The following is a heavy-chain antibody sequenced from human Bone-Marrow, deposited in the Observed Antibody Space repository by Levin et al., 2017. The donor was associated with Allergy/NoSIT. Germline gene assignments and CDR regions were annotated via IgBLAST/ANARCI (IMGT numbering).Heavy chain of an antibody. J-gene: IGHJ6*02. Sequence: SGPTLVKPTQTLMVTCSFSGFLLTPRGVRVNWIRQPPGKALEWLARIDWDGDKFYSTSLRTRLTISKDTSKNQGVLPMTNMDPVDTGTYFCSPTMTATYGSLTGEYSYNYGMDVWGQGTTVTVSS. V-gene: IGHV2-70*04. CDR3: SPTMTATYGSLTGEYSYNYGMDV. D-gene: IGHD3-9*01. CDR2: IDWDGDK. CDR1: GFLLTPRGVR.